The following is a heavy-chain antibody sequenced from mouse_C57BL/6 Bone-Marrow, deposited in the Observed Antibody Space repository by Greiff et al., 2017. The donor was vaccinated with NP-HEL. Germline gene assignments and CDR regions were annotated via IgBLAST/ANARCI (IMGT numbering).Heavy chain of an antibody. D-gene: IGHD2-12*01. Sequence: VQLQQPGAELVKPGASVKMSCKASGYSFTSYWITWVKQRPGQGLEWIGDIYPGSGSTNYNEKFKSKATLTVDTSSSTAYMQLSSLTSEDSAVYYCARFFAYSFIAYWGQGTLVTVSA. V-gene: IGHV1-55*01. J-gene: IGHJ3*01. CDR2: IYPGSGST. CDR1: GYSFTSYW. CDR3: ARFFAYSFIAY.